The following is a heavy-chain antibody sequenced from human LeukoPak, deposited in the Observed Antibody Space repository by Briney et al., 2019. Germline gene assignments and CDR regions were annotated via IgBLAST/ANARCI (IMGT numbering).Heavy chain of an antibody. D-gene: IGHD3-16*01. J-gene: IGHJ4*02. Sequence: SVKVSCKASGGTFSSYAISWVRQAPGQGLEWMGGIIPIFGTANYAQKFQGRVTITADESTSTAYMELSSLRSEDTAVYYCARGPYYDYVWGSRKAYYFDYWGQGTLVTVPS. V-gene: IGHV1-69*01. CDR3: ARGPYYDYVWGSRKAYYFDY. CDR1: GGTFSSYA. CDR2: IIPIFGTA.